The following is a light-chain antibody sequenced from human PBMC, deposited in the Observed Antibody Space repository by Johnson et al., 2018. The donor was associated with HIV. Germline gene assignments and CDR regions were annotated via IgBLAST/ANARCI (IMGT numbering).Light chain of an antibody. V-gene: IGLV1-51*02. J-gene: IGLJ1*01. CDR1: SSNIGNNY. CDR2: ENN. CDR3: GTWDSSLSAHG. Sequence: QSVLTQPPSVSAAPGQKVTISCSGSSSNIGNNYVSCYQQLAGTPPTLLIYENNELPPGISDRISGAKSGPSATLGITGLLTGDEAEYYCGTWDSSLSAHGFGTRTKVTVL.